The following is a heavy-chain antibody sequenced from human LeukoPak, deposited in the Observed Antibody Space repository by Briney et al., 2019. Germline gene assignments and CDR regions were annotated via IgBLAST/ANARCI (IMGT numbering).Heavy chain of an antibody. Sequence: SETLSLTCAVYGGSFSGYYWSWIRQPPGKGLEWIGEINHRGSTNYNPSLKSRVTISVDTSKNQFSLKLKSVTAADTAVYHCARGESITIFGVVIIGYNSFDPWAQGTLVTVSS. CDR3: ARGESITIFGVVIIGYNSFDP. D-gene: IGHD3-3*01. CDR1: GGSFSGYY. V-gene: IGHV4-34*01. J-gene: IGHJ5*02. CDR2: INHRGST.